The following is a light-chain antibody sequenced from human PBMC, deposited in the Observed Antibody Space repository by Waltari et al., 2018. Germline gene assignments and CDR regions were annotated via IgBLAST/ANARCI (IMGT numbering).Light chain of an antibody. V-gene: IGKV3D-15*02. Sequence: RGSQSISSNLDLNRYKPGQAPRLLIYVASARATGIPARFSVSGSGTGSTLTITILRSEDFEVYSCHQYNNSLPMLTFGQGTKLEIK. CDR2: VAS. CDR3: HQYNNSLPMLT. CDR1: QSISSN. J-gene: IGKJ2*01.